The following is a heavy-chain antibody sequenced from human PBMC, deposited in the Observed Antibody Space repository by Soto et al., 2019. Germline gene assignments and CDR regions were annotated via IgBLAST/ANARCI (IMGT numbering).Heavy chain of an antibody. CDR3: ARELEIGCSGGSCAPGY. CDR1: GFTFSSYG. Sequence: QVQLVESGGGVVQPGRSLRLSCAASGFTFSSYGMHWVRQAPGKGLEWVAVIWYDGSNKYYADSVKGRFTISRENSKNTLYLQRSSRRAEGTAVYYCARELEIGCSGGSCAPGYWGQGTLVTVSS. D-gene: IGHD2-15*01. CDR2: IWYDGSNK. V-gene: IGHV3-33*01. J-gene: IGHJ4*02.